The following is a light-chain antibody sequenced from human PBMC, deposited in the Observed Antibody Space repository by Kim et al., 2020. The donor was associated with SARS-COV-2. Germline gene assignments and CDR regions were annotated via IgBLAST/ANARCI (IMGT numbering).Light chain of an antibody. Sequence: EVVLTQSPATLSLSPGERATLSCRASQSVRTYLAWYQQKPGQAPRLLISDASNRASGIPARFSGIGSGTDFTLTISSLEPEDFAVYYCQQRSNWPPSLTFGGGTKVDIK. CDR3: QQRSNWPPSLT. V-gene: IGKV3-11*01. J-gene: IGKJ4*01. CDR2: DAS. CDR1: QSVRTY.